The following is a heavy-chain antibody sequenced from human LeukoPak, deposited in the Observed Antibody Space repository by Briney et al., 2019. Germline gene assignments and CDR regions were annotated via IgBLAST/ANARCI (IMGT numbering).Heavy chain of an antibody. V-gene: IGHV4-4*07. D-gene: IGHD6-19*01. CDR3: ARVEGRASSGWYTY. CDR2: IYTSGST. Sequence: SETLSLTCTVSGGSISSYYWSWIRQPAGKGLEWIGRIYTSGSTNYNPSLKSRVTMSVDTSKNQFSLKLSSVTAADTAVYYCARVEGRASSGWYTYWGQGTLVTVSS. CDR1: GGSISSYY. J-gene: IGHJ4*02.